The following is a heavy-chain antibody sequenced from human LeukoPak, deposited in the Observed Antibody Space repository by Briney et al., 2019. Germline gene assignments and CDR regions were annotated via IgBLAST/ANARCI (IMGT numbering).Heavy chain of an antibody. V-gene: IGHV3-23*01. CDR1: GFTFSSYA. CDR3: AKILGYYYDSP. CDR2: ISSTGGST. D-gene: IGHD3-22*01. Sequence: QPGGSLRLSCTASGFTFSSYAMSWVRQAPGKGLEWVSSISSTGGSTFYADSVKGRFTISRDNSRNTLYLQMNSLRAEDTAVYYCAKILGYYYDSPGGQGTLVTVSS. J-gene: IGHJ5*02.